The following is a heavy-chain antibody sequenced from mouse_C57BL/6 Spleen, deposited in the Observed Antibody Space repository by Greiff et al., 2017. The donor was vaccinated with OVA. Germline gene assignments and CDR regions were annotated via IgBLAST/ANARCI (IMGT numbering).Heavy chain of an antibody. V-gene: IGHV1-9*01. Sequence: VQLQQSGAELMKPGASVKLSCKAPGYTFTGYWIEWVKQRPGHGLEWIGEILPGSGSTNYNEKFKGKATFTADTSSNTAYMQLSSLATEDSAIYYCAKTTVVAKGDYCAMDYWGQGTSVTVSS. CDR2: ILPGSGST. D-gene: IGHD1-1*01. J-gene: IGHJ4*01. CDR3: AKTTVVAKGDYCAMDY. CDR1: GYTFTGYW.